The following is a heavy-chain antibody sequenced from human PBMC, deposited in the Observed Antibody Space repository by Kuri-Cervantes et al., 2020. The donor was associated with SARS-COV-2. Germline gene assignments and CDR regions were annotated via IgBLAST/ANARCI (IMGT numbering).Heavy chain of an antibody. CDR2: INPSGST. V-gene: IGHV4-34*01. J-gene: IGHJ3*02. Sequence: SQTLSLTCAVSGGSFSGYSWSWIRQPPAKGLEWIGDINPSGSTNYNPSLKSRVTIPVDTSKNQFSLKLRSVTAADTAVYYSARDGVYGDYRNAFDIWGQGTMVTVSS. D-gene: IGHD4-17*01. CDR1: GGSFSGYS. CDR3: ARDGVYGDYRNAFDI.